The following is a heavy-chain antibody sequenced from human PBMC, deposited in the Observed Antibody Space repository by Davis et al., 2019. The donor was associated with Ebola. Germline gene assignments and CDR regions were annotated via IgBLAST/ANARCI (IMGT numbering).Heavy chain of an antibody. CDR3: ARASGSLAAASLDY. CDR1: GFTFSSNY. D-gene: IGHD6-13*01. J-gene: IGHJ4*02. V-gene: IGHV3-53*01. CDR2: IYSGGST. Sequence: PGGSLRLSCAASGFTFSSNYMSWVRQAPGKGLEWVSVIYSGGSTYYADSVKGRFTISRDNSKNTLYLQMNSLRAEDTAVYYCARASGSLAAASLDYWGQGTLVTVSS.